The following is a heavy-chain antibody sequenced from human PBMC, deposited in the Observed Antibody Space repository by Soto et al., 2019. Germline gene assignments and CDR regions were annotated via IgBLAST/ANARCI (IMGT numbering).Heavy chain of an antibody. CDR3: ARGTSFDFDDNAYYAH. V-gene: IGHV3-7*03. CDR2: IKQDGSEK. CDR1: GFTFSNYW. D-gene: IGHD3-22*01. J-gene: IGHJ4*02. Sequence: GGSLRLSCAASGFTFSNYWMSWVRQAPGKGLEWVASIKQDGSEKYYVDSVKGRFTISRDNTKNSLYLQMNSLRAEDTAMYYCARGTSFDFDDNAYYAHWGQGTLVTVSS.